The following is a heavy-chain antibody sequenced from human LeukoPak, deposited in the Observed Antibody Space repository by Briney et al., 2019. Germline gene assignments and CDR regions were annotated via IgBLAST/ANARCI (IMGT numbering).Heavy chain of an antibody. V-gene: IGHV4-39*01. J-gene: IGHJ4*02. CDR3: ARGAHYYDSSGLLDY. D-gene: IGHD3-22*01. Sequence: SATLSLTCTVSGGSISSSSYYWGWIRQPPGKGLEWIGRVYYSESTYYNPSLKSRVTISVDTSKNQFSLKLSSVTAADTAVYYCARGAHYYDSSGLLDYWGQGTLVT. CDR1: GGSISSSSYY. CDR2: VYYSEST.